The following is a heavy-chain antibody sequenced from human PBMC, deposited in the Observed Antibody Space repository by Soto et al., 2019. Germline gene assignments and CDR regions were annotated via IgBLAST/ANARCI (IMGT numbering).Heavy chain of an antibody. CDR3: ARQDIVATKSLGY. J-gene: IGHJ4*02. V-gene: IGHV4-39*01. CDR1: GGSISSSSYY. D-gene: IGHD5-12*01. Sequence: QLQLQESGPGLVKPSETLSLTCTVSGGSISSSSYYWGWIRQPPGKGLEWIGSIYYSGSTYYNPSLTSRVTISVDTSKNQFSLKLSSVTAADTAVYYCARQDIVATKSLGYWGQGTLVTVSS. CDR2: IYYSGST.